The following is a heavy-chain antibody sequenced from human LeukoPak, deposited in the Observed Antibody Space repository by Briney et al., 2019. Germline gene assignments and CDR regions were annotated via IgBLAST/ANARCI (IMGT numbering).Heavy chain of an antibody. V-gene: IGHV3-23*01. Sequence: GGSLRLSCAASEFTFSSYAMSWVRQAPGKGLEWLSAISDSGGSTYYADSVKCRFTISRDNSKNTEYLQMHSLRAEDTAVYYCAKDRRACSSSSCYYRFDYWGQGTLVTVSS. CDR1: EFTFSSYA. J-gene: IGHJ4*02. D-gene: IGHD2-2*01. CDR3: AKDRRACSSSSCYYRFDY. CDR2: ISDSGGST.